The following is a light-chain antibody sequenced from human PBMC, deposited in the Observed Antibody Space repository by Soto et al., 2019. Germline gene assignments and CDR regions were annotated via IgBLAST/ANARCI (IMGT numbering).Light chain of an antibody. Sequence: EIVLTQSPGTLSLSPGERATLSCRASQSVSSSYLAWYQQKPGQAPRLLIYGASSRATDIPDRFSGSGSGTDFTLTNSRLEPEDFAVYYCQQYGSSPPTFGQGTKV. CDR3: QQYGSSPPT. CDR2: GAS. J-gene: IGKJ1*01. CDR1: QSVSSSY. V-gene: IGKV3-20*01.